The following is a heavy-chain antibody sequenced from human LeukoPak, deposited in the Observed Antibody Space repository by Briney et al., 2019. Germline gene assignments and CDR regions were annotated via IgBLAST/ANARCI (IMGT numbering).Heavy chain of an antibody. CDR3: ARDPGGSYLYYFDY. J-gene: IGHJ4*02. Sequence: PGGSLRLSCAASGFTFSSYGMHWVRQAPGKGLEWVAVISYDGSNKYYADSVKGRFTISRDNSKNTLYLQMNSLRAEDTAVYYCARDPGGSYLYYFDYWGQGTLVTVSS. CDR2: ISYDGSNK. CDR1: GFTFSSYG. V-gene: IGHV3-30*03. D-gene: IGHD1-26*01.